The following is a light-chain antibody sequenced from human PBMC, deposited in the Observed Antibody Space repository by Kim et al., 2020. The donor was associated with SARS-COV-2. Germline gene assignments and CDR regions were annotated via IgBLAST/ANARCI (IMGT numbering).Light chain of an antibody. V-gene: IGKV1-5*01. Sequence: DIQMTQSPSTLSASVGDRVTITCRASHSIDRWLAWYQQKPGKAPKLLIYNGDTLESGVPSRFSGSRSGTDFTLTIRSLEVDDFATFFCQQFKSNSRAFGQGPNVEIK. CDR2: NGD. CDR3: QQFKSNSRA. J-gene: IGKJ2*01. CDR1: HSIDRW.